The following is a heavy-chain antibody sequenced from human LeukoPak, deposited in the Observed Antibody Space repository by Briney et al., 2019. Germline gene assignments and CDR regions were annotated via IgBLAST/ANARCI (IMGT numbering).Heavy chain of an antibody. J-gene: IGHJ3*02. Sequence: PGGSLRLSCAASDFTFSRYSMNWFRQAPGEGLEWVSSISSSGHDIYYADSVKGRFTISRDNAKNSLYLQMTSLRVEDTAVYYCASPDVYYDSSGYDAFDIWGQGTMVTVSS. CDR2: ISSSGHDI. CDR1: DFTFSRYS. V-gene: IGHV3-21*01. D-gene: IGHD3-22*01. CDR3: ASPDVYYDSSGYDAFDI.